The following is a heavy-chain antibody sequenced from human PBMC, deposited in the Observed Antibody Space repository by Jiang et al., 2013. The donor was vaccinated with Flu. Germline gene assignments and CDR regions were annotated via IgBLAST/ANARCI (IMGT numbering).Heavy chain of an antibody. Sequence: KPTQTLTLTCTFSGFSLSTSGMCVSWIRQPPGKALEWLALIDWDDDKYYSTSLKTRLTISKDTSKNQVVLTMTNMDPVDTATYYCARGQYSSGWYDFDYWGQGTLVTVSS. J-gene: IGHJ4*02. CDR2: IDWDDDK. CDR1: GFSLSTSGMC. D-gene: IGHD6-19*01. CDR3: ARGQYSSGWYDFDY. V-gene: IGHV2-70*01.